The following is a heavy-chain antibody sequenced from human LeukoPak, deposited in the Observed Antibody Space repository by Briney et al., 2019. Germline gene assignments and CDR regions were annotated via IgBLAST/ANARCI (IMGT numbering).Heavy chain of an antibody. V-gene: IGHV3-21*01. J-gene: IGHJ4*02. Sequence: GSLRLSGAASGFTLSGYSMNWVRQAPGKGLEWVASISSSSTYIYYADSVKGRFTISRDNAKDSLYLQMNSLRAEDTAVYYCSSRGINYYDSGGYTYWGQGTLVTVSS. CDR1: GFTLSGYS. D-gene: IGHD3-22*01. CDR3: SSRGINYYDSGGYTY. CDR2: ISSSSTYI.